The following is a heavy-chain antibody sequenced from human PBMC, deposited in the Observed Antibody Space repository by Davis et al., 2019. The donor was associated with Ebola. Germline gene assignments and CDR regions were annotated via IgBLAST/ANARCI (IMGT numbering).Heavy chain of an antibody. CDR1: GYTFTSYY. CDR3: ARDRGPEWAQRAAGWFDP. CDR2: INPSGGST. V-gene: IGHV1-46*01. J-gene: IGHJ5*02. D-gene: IGHD3-3*01. Sequence: ASVKVSCKASGYTFTSYYMHWVRQAPGQGLEWMGIINPSGGSTSYAQKFQGRVTMTRDTSTSTVYMELSSLRSEDTAVYYCARDRGPEWAQRAAGWFDPWGQGTLVTVSS.